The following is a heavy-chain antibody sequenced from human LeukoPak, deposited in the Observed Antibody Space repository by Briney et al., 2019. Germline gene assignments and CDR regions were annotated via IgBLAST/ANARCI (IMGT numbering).Heavy chain of an antibody. V-gene: IGHV4-39*01. Sequence: SETLSLTCTVSGGSISSSSYYWGWIRQPPGKGLEWIGGIYYSGSTYYNPSLKSRVTISVDTSKNQFSLKLSSVTAADTAVYYCASTYCSSTSCYGRPWFDPWGQGTLVTVSS. CDR3: ASTYCSSTSCYGRPWFDP. CDR1: GGSISSSSYY. CDR2: IYYSGST. J-gene: IGHJ5*02. D-gene: IGHD2-2*01.